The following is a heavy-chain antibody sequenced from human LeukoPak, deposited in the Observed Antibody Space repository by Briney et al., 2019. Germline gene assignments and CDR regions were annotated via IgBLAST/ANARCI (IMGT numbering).Heavy chain of an antibody. Sequence: ASVKVSCKASAYTFTSYDINWVRQATGQGLEWMGWMNPNSGNTGYAQKFQGRVTMTRNTSISTAYMELSSLRSEDTAVYYCVRRSYGSPRWFDPWGQGTLVTVSS. CDR3: VRRSYGSPRWFDP. CDR2: MNPNSGNT. V-gene: IGHV1-8*01. J-gene: IGHJ5*02. CDR1: AYTFTSYD. D-gene: IGHD4-17*01.